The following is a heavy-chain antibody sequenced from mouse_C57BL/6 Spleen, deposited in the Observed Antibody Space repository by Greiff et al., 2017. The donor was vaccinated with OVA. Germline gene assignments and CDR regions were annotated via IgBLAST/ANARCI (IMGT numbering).Heavy chain of an antibody. Sequence: DVQLQESGPGLVKPSQSLSLTCSVTGYSITSGYYWNWIRQFPGNKLEWMGYISYDGSNNYNPSLKNRISITRDTSKNQFFLKLNSVTTEDTATYYCARGYDDYDGFFFDYWGQGTTLTVSS. CDR1: GYSITSGYY. CDR3: ARGYDDYDGFFFDY. V-gene: IGHV3-6*01. J-gene: IGHJ2*01. D-gene: IGHD2-4*01. CDR2: ISYDGSN.